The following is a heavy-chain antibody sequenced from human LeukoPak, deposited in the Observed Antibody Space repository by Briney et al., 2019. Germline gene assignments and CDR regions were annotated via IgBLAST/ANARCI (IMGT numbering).Heavy chain of an antibody. CDR2: INTDGSST. D-gene: IGHD5-18*01. Sequence: GGSLRLSCAASGFTFSSYWMHWVRQAPGKGLVWVSRINTDGSSTSYADSVKGRFTISRDNAKNTLYLQMNSLRAEDTAVYYCASKGPQAMEVDYWGQGTLVTVSS. CDR3: ASKGPQAMEVDY. J-gene: IGHJ4*02. V-gene: IGHV3-74*01. CDR1: GFTFSSYW.